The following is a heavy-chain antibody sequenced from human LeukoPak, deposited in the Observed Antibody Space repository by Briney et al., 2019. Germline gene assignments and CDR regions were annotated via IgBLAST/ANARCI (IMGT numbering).Heavy chain of an antibody. V-gene: IGHV3-30*02. J-gene: IGHJ4*02. D-gene: IGHD6-13*01. CDR1: GFTFSSYG. CDR3: AKDTGDSSSWYEDRYFDY. Sequence: GGSLRLSCAASGFTFSSYGMHWVRQAPGKGLEWVAFIRYDGSNKYYADSVKGRFTISRDNSKNTPYLQMNSLRAEDTAVYYCAKDTGDSSSWYEDRYFDYWGQGTLVTVSS. CDR2: IRYDGSNK.